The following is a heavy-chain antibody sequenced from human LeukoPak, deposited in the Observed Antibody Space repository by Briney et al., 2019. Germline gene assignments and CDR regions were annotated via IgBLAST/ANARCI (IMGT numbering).Heavy chain of an antibody. CDR3: VKGGGGLATITSLQY. J-gene: IGHJ4*02. Sequence: GGSLRLSCAASGFTFDDYTMYWIRQAPGKGLEWVSAINWDGASRTYADSVKGRFSISRDNSKNSLYLQMNSLRREDTALYYCVKGGGGLATITSLQYWGQGTLVTGSS. CDR2: INWDGASR. CDR1: GFTFDDYT. D-gene: IGHD5-24*01. V-gene: IGHV3-43*01.